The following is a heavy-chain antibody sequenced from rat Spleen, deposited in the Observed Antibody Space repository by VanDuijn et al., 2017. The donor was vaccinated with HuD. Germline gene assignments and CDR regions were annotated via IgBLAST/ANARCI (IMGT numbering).Heavy chain of an antibody. Sequence: EVQLVASGGGVVQPGRFLQPSCAASGFSFSDYNMALVRHAPKKGLEWVAYISTGGDNPYYRDPVKGRFTLTRDNAKSTLYLQMNSLRAEDTATYYCTTGDYGYTRLFAYWGQGTLVTVSS. D-gene: IGHD1-9*01. V-gene: IGHV5-27*01. CDR3: TTGDYGYTRLFAY. J-gene: IGHJ3*01. CDR2: ISTGGDNP. CDR1: GFSFSDYN.